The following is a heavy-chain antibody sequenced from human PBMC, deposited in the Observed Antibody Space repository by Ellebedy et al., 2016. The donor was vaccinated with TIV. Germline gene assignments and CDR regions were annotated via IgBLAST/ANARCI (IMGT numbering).Heavy chain of an antibody. CDR3: ARFSRGAPFVDYLYYMDV. V-gene: IGHV3-21*01. D-gene: IGHD2-15*01. Sequence: PGGSLRLSCAASGFAFGGFCMNWVRQAPGKGLEWVSSISTISDDVHHADSVKGRFTISRDNAKNSIYLQMNNLRPEDMAVYYCARFSRGAPFVDYLYYMDVWGKGTAVTVSS. CDR2: ISTISDDV. J-gene: IGHJ6*03. CDR1: GFAFGGFC.